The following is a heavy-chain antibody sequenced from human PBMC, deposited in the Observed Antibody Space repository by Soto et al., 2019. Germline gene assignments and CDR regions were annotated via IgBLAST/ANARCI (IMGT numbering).Heavy chain of an antibody. CDR2: VKSKADGGTA. CDR3: NSYPDFWGGHTPL. J-gene: IGHJ4*02. V-gene: IGHV3-15*07. D-gene: IGHD3-3*01. Sequence: EVQLVESGGGLVQPGGSLRLSCAASGFSITNTWMHWVRQAPGKGLEWVGRVKSKADGGTADYAAPVKGRFTVSRDDSKNTQYLQMNRLKMEDTAVYYCNSYPDFWGGHTPLWGQGTLVTVSS. CDR1: GFSITNTW.